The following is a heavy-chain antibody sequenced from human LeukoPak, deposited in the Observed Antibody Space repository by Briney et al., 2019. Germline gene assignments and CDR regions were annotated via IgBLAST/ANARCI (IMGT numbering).Heavy chain of an antibody. CDR2: IYHSGST. CDR1: GYSISSGYY. V-gene: IGHV4-38-2*02. Sequence: PSETLSLTCTVSGYSISSGYYWGWIRQPPGKGLEWIGSIYHSGSTYYNPSLKSRDTISVDTSKNQFSLKLSSVTAADTAVYYCARTVPAAKGYYYYYYYMDVWGKGTTVTVSS. D-gene: IGHD2-2*01. CDR3: ARTVPAAKGYYYYYYYMDV. J-gene: IGHJ6*03.